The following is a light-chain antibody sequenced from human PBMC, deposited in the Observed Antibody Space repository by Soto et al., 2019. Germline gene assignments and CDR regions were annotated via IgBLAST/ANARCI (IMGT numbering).Light chain of an antibody. V-gene: IGKV1-39*01. Sequence: DIQMNKSPSSLSASLGDRVTITCRASQTIVTYLNWYQQKPGNAPKLLIYAASNLQNGVPSRFSGSGSGTDFTLTISSLQPEDFATYFCQQTSSNPRTFGQGTKVDIK. CDR3: QQTSSNPRT. CDR2: AAS. CDR1: QTIVTY. J-gene: IGKJ1*01.